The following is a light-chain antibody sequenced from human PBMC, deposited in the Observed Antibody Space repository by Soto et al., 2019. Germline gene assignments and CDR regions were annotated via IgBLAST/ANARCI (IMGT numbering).Light chain of an antibody. CDR1: SSDVGGYNH. CDR3: CSYAGSYTLI. V-gene: IGLV2-11*01. CDR2: EVT. J-gene: IGLJ2*01. Sequence: QSALTQPASVSESPGQSITISCAGTSSDVGGYNHVSWYQQHADKAPKLLIHEVTNRPSGVPDRFSGSKSGNTASLTISGLQADDEAEYYCCSYAGSYTLIFGGGTKLTVL.